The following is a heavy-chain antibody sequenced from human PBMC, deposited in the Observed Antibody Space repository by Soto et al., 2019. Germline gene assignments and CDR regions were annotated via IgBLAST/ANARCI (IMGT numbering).Heavy chain of an antibody. CDR2: ISGYNGNT. Sequence: AAVKVSCKASGYTFTSYGFSWVRQAPGQGLEWMGWISGYNGNTNYAQKFQGRVTMTTDTSTSTAYMELRSLRSDDTAVYYCARAARYSSSTTCFSFFYWFDPWGQVTLIAVSS. J-gene: IGHJ5*02. CDR3: ARAARYSSSTTCFSFFYWFDP. D-gene: IGHD2-2*01. V-gene: IGHV1-18*04. CDR1: GYTFTSYG.